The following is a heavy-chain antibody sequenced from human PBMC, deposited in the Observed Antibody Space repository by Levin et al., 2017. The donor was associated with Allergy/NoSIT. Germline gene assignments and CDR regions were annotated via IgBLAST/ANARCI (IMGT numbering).Heavy chain of an antibody. CDR1: GIAFSMSI. Sequence: GGSLRLSCATSGIAFSMSIMHWVRQAPGKGLEWVAGMPFDGFSKYYGDSVKGRFTISRDDSRNTVYLEMNSLRDEDTALYFCAREGYTSGYCGAFDNWGQGTLVTVSS. V-gene: IGHV3-30-3*01. D-gene: IGHD6-19*01. J-gene: IGHJ4*02. CDR3: AREGYTSGYCGAFDN. CDR2: MPFDGFSK.